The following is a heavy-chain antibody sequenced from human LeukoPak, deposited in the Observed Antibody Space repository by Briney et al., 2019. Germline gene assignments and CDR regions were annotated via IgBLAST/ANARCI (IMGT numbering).Heavy chain of an antibody. CDR2: ISSSSSYI. Sequence: GGSLRLSCAASGFTFSSYSMNWVRQAPGKGLEWVSSISSSSSYIYYADSVKGRFTISRGNAKDSLYLQMNSLRAEDTAVYYCARDLSSSWYDYWGQGTLVTVSS. J-gene: IGHJ4*02. CDR3: ARDLSSSWYDY. D-gene: IGHD6-13*01. CDR1: GFTFSSYS. V-gene: IGHV3-21*01.